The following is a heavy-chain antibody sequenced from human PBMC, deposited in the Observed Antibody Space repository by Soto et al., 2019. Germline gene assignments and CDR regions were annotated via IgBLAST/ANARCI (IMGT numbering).Heavy chain of an antibody. V-gene: IGHV1-69*12. Sequence: QVQLVQSGAEVKKPGSSVKVSCKASGGTFSSYAISWVRQAPGQGLEWMGGIIPIFGTANYAQKFQGRVTITADESTSTAYRELSSLRSEDTAVYYCAREFGYGYSYHYYGMDVWGQGTTVTVSS. CDR2: IIPIFGTA. CDR3: AREFGYGYSYHYYGMDV. D-gene: IGHD5-18*01. CDR1: GGTFSSYA. J-gene: IGHJ6*02.